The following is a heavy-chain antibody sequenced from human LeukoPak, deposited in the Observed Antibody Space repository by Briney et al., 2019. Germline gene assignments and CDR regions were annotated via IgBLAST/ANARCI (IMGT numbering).Heavy chain of an antibody. CDR1: GGSFSGYY. CDR2: INHSGST. D-gene: IGHD5-12*01. CDR3: ARVMVEGVATIFVYFDY. V-gene: IGHV4-34*01. Sequence: SETLSLTCAVYGGSFSGYYWSWIRQPPGKGLEWIGEINHSGSTNYNPSLKSRVTISVDTSKNQFSLKLSSVTAADTAVYYCARVMVEGVATIFVYFDYWGQGTLVTVSS. J-gene: IGHJ4*02.